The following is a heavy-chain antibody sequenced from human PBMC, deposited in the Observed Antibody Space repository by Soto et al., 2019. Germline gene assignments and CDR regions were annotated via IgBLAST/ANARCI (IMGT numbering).Heavy chain of an antibody. CDR3: ARRRTYYGWFDP. Sequence: SETLSLTCPVSGGSISSSSYYWGWIRQPPGKGLEWIGSIYYSGSTYYNPSLKSRVTISVDTSKNQFSLKLSSVTAADTAVYYCARRRTYYGWFDPWGQGTLVTVSS. CDR1: GGSISSSSYY. V-gene: IGHV4-39*01. D-gene: IGHD3-10*01. CDR2: IYYSGST. J-gene: IGHJ5*02.